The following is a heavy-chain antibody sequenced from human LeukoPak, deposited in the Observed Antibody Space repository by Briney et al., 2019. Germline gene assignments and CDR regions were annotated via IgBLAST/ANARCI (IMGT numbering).Heavy chain of an antibody. J-gene: IGHJ4*02. V-gene: IGHV3-30*19. CDR2: ISYDGSNK. CDR1: GFTFSNYG. CDR3: ARGTTGALFDY. Sequence: PGGSLRLSCGASGFTFSNYGMLWVRQAPGKGLEWVAVISYDGSNKYYADSVKGRFTISRDNSKNTLYLQMNSLRAEDTAVYYCARGTTGALFDYWGQGTLVTVSS. D-gene: IGHD4-17*01.